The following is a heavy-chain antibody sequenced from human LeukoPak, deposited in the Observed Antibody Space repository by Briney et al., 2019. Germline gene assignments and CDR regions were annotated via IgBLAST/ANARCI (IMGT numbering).Heavy chain of an antibody. V-gene: IGHV3-23*01. CDR3: AKDGGYVSGSYNNIYPCYFDY. CDR2: ISGSGGST. D-gene: IGHD3-10*01. Sequence: GGSLRLSCAASGFTFSTYAMNWVRQAPGKGLEWVSGISGSGGSTYYADSVKGRFTISRDSSKNTLYLQMSSLRAEDTAVYYCAKDGGYVSGSYNNIYPCYFDYWGQGTLVTVSS. CDR1: GFTFSTYA. J-gene: IGHJ4*02.